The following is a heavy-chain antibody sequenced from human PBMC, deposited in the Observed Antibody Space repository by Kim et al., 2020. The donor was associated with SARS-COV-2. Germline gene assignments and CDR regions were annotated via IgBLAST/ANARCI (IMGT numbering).Heavy chain of an antibody. V-gene: IGHV1-46*01. J-gene: IGHJ4*01. CDR1: GYTFTSHY. Sequence: ASVKVSCKASGYTFTSHYIHWVRQAPGQGLEWIGMMNPSGGNTNFAQNFQGRVTMTRDTSTSTVYMELRSLSSKDTALYYCARGGNTYYYGSGSYYDFDY. D-gene: IGHD3-10*01. CDR2: MNPSGGNT. CDR3: ARGGNTYYYGSGSYYDFDY.